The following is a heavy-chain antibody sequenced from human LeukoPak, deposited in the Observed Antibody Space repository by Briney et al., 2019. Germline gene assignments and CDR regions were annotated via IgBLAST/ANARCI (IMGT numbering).Heavy chain of an antibody. D-gene: IGHD3-22*01. CDR1: GFTFSSYA. V-gene: IGHV3-23*01. CDR2: ISGSGSNT. CDR3: AKDSIGYYKPFDY. Sequence: GGSLRLSXAASGFTFSSYAMSWVRQAPGKGLEWVSAISGSGSNTYYSDSVKGRFTISRDNSKNTLYLQMNSLRAEDTAVYYCAKDSIGYYKPFDYWGQGSLVTVSS. J-gene: IGHJ4*02.